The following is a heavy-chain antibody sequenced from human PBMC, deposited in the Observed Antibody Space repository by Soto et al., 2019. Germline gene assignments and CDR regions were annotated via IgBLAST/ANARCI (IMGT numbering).Heavy chain of an antibody. V-gene: IGHV1-2*04. J-gene: IGHJ6*01. Sequence: ASVKVSCKSSGYTFTGYYMHWVRQAPGQGLEWMGWINPNSGGTNYAQKFQGWVTMTRDTSISTAYMELSRLRSDDTAVYYCAREVGVVCEDIVATWEVYDGMDVWG. D-gene: IGHD5-12*01. CDR3: AREVGVVCEDIVATWEVYDGMDV. CDR1: GYTFTGYY. CDR2: INPNSGGT.